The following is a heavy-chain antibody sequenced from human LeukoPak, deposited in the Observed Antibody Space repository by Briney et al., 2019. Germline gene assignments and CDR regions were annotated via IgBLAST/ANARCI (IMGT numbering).Heavy chain of an antibody. CDR1: GYTFTSYD. D-gene: IGHD3-10*01. V-gene: IGHV1-8*03. CDR2: MNPNSGNT. Sequence: ASVKVSCKASGYTFTSYDINWVRQATGQGLEWMGWMNPNSGNTGYAQKFQGRVTITRNTSISTAYMELSSLRSEDTAMYYCARDRGRGGAFDIWGQGTMVTVSS. J-gene: IGHJ3*02. CDR3: ARDRGRGGAFDI.